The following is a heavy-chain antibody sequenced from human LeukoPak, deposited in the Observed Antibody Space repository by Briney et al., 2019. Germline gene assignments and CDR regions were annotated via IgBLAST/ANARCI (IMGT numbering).Heavy chain of an antibody. Sequence: GGSLRLSCAASGFTFSSYAMSWVRQAPGKGLKWFSAISGSGGSSYYADSVKGRFTISRDNSKNTPYLQMNSLRAEDTALYYCAIREMYSSGWCLGYWGQGTLVTVSS. CDR2: ISGSGGSS. J-gene: IGHJ4*02. V-gene: IGHV3-23*01. CDR3: AIREMYSSGWCLGY. D-gene: IGHD6-19*01. CDR1: GFTFSSYA.